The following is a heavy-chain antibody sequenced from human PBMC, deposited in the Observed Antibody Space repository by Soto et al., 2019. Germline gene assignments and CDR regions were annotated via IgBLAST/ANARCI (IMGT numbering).Heavy chain of an antibody. Sequence: SETLSLTCTVSGGSISSGGYYWSWIRQHPGKGLEWIGYIYYSGSTYYNPSLKSRVTISVDTSKNQFSLKLSSVTAADTAVYYCARVFNNLWFGELFPYYFDYWGQGTLVTAPQ. CDR2: IYYSGST. V-gene: IGHV4-31*03. CDR1: GGSISSGGYY. D-gene: IGHD3-10*01. CDR3: ARVFNNLWFGELFPYYFDY. J-gene: IGHJ4*02.